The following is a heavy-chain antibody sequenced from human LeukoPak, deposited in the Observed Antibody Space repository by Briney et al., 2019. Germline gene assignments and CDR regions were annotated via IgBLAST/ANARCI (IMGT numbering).Heavy chain of an antibody. V-gene: IGHV3-23*01. Sequence: GGSLRLSCAASGFTFSSYAMSWVRQAPGKGLEWVSAISGSGGSTYYADSVRGRFTISRDNSKNTLYLQMNSLRAEDTAVYYCAKEGKSSSWANDAFDIWGQGTMVTVSS. D-gene: IGHD6-13*01. CDR1: GFTFSSYA. J-gene: IGHJ3*02. CDR3: AKEGKSSSWANDAFDI. CDR2: ISGSGGST.